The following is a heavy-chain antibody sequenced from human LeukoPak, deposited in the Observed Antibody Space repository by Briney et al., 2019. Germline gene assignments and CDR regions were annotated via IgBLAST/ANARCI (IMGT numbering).Heavy chain of an antibody. V-gene: IGHV3-23*01. CDR3: AKDLVTMVRGARDYYMDV. CDR2: ISGSGGST. J-gene: IGHJ6*03. CDR1: GFTFSSYA. Sequence: PGGSLRPSCAASGFTFSSYAMSWVRQAPGKGLEWVSAISGSGGSTYYADSVKGRFTFSRDNSKNTLYLQMNSLRAEDTAVYYCAKDLVTMVRGARDYYMDVWGKGTTVTVSS. D-gene: IGHD3-10*01.